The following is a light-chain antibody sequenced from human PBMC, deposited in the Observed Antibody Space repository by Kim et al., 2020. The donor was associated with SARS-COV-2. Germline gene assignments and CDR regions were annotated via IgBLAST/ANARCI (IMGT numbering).Light chain of an antibody. CDR1: SSDIGDYNY. CDR2: DVS. V-gene: IGLV2-14*03. Sequence: GQSITISCSGTSSDIGDYNYVAWYQQHPGKAPKVMVYDVSKRPSGVSNRFSGSKSGNTASLTISGLQAEDEADDYCSSYTGSSTYVFGTGTKVTVL. CDR3: SSYTGSSTYV. J-gene: IGLJ1*01.